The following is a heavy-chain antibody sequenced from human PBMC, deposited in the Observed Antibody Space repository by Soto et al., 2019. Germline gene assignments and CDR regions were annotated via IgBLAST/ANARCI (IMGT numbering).Heavy chain of an antibody. Sequence: QVQLVQSGTEVKKPGASVKVSCKASGYTFISYGISWVRQAPGQGLEWMGWIITYNGNANYAQKLQGRVTMTTDTSTGTAYMDLRSLRSDDTAVYYCARFWGRDYYYGMDVWGQGTTVTVSS. D-gene: IGHD3-16*01. CDR1: GYTFISYG. CDR2: IITYNGNA. J-gene: IGHJ6*02. CDR3: ARFWGRDYYYGMDV. V-gene: IGHV1-18*01.